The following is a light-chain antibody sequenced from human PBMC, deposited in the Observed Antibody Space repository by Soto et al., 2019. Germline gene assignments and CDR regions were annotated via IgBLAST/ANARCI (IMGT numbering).Light chain of an antibody. J-gene: IGLJ1*01. V-gene: IGLV2-14*03. CDR1: SSDVGGYNY. CDR3: SSYTSSSTPYV. CDR2: DVS. Sequence: QSALTQPASVSGPPGQSITISCTGTSSDVGGYNYVSWYQHHPGKAPKLMIYDVSNRPSGVSNRFSGSKSGNTASLTISGLQAEDEADYYCSSYTSSSTPYVFGTGTKVTVL.